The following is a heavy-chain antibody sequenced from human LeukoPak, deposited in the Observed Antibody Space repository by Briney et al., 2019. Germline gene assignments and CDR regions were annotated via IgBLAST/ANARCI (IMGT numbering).Heavy chain of an antibody. CDR3: ARGDEYSSSYPD. CDR1: GFTLSSYS. Sequence: GGSLRLSCAASGFTLSSYSMNWVRQAPGKGLEWVSSISSNSSYIYYADSVKGRFTISRDNAKNSLYLQMNSLRAEDTAVYYCARGDEYSSSYPDWGQGTLVTVSS. D-gene: IGHD6-13*01. J-gene: IGHJ4*02. CDR2: ISSNSSYI. V-gene: IGHV3-21*01.